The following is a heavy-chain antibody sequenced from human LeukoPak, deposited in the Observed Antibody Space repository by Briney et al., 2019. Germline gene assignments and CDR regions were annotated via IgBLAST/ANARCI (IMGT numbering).Heavy chain of an antibody. CDR2: ISAYNGNT. CDR3: ARDWGVRRDNWFDP. Sequence: ASVKVSCKASGYTFTSYGISWVRQAPGRGLEWMGWISAYNGNTNYAQKLQGRVTMTTDTSTSAAYMELRSLRSDDTAVYYCARDWGVRRDNWFDPWGQGTLVTVSS. J-gene: IGHJ5*02. V-gene: IGHV1-18*01. CDR1: GYTFTSYG. D-gene: IGHD3-16*01.